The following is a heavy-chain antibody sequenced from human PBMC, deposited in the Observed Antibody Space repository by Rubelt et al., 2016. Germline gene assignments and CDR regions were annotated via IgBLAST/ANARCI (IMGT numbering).Heavy chain of an antibody. CDR3: ARDGPYYDSSGSSYYYYGMDV. CDR1: GYTFTNYA. J-gene: IGHJ6*02. Sequence: QVQLVQSGAEVKKPGASVKVSCQASGYTFTNYAMHWVRQAPGQRLEWMGWINAGNGNTKYSQKFQGRVTITRDTSASTAYMELSSLRSEDTAVYYCARDGPYYDSSGSSYYYYGMDVWGQGTTVTVSS. CDR2: INAGNGNT. D-gene: IGHD3-22*01. V-gene: IGHV1-3*01.